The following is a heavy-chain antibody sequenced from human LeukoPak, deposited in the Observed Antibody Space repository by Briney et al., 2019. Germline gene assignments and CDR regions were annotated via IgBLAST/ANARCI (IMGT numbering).Heavy chain of an antibody. Sequence: GGSLRLSCAASGFTFSSYAMSWVRQAPGKGLEWVSAISGSGGSTYYADSVKGRFTISRDNSKNTLYLQMNSLRAEDTAVYYCALRMVRGVTEKYFDYWGQGTLVTVSS. CDR3: ALRMVRGVTEKYFDY. J-gene: IGHJ4*02. CDR1: GFTFSSYA. V-gene: IGHV3-23*01. D-gene: IGHD3-10*01. CDR2: ISGSGGST.